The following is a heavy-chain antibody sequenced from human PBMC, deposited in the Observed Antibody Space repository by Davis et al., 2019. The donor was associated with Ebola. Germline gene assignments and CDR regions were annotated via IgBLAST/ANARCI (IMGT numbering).Heavy chain of an antibody. V-gene: IGHV2-5*02. CDR1: GFSLTAREVG. CDR3: ARSASVLRFFDRLLTSSYFYYMDV. Sequence: SGPTLVKPTQTLTLTCTFSGFSLTAREVGVGWIRQPPGKALEWLALVYSDDNKRYSPSLGHRLTISKDTSKNQVVLTMTNMDPPDTATYYCARSASVLRFFDRLLTSSYFYYMDVWGKGTTVTVS. CDR2: VYSDDNK. J-gene: IGHJ6*03. D-gene: IGHD3-9*01.